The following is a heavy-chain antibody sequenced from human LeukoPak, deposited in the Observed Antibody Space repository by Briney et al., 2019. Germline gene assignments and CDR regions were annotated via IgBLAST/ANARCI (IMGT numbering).Heavy chain of an antibody. CDR2: ISSSGSTI. Sequence: GGSLRLSCAASGFTFSSYEMNWVRQAPGKGLEWVSYISSSGSTIYYADSVKGRFTISRDNAKNSLYLQMNSLRAEDTAVYYCARRTLLGIAAAGCGMDVWGQGTLVTVSS. CDR1: GFTFSSYE. D-gene: IGHD6-13*01. CDR3: ARRTLLGIAAAGCGMDV. V-gene: IGHV3-48*03. J-gene: IGHJ4*02.